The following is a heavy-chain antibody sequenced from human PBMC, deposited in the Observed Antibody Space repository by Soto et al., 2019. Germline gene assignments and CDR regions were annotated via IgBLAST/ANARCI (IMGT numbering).Heavy chain of an antibody. CDR1: GGTFSSYA. Sequence: GVSVKVSCKASGGTFSSYAISWVRQAPGQGLEWMGGVIPIFGTANYAQKSQGRVTITADESTSTAYMELSSLRSEDKAVYYCERAKLFYYYDSSIGYYYYGLDVWGHGTTVTVSS. J-gene: IGHJ6*02. V-gene: IGHV1-69*13. CDR2: VIPIFGTA. CDR3: ERAKLFYYYDSSIGYYYYGLDV. D-gene: IGHD3-22*01.